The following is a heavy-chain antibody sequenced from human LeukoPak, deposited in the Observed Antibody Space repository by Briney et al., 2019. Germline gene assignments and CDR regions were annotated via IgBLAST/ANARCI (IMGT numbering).Heavy chain of an antibody. CDR1: GFTFSNAW. Sequence: RPGGSLRLSCAASGFTFSNAWMSWVRQAPGKGLEWVGRIKSKTDGGTTDYAAPVKGRFTLSRDDSKTTLYLQMNSLKTEDTAVYYCTTRVVLAANFYYYYMDVWGKGTTVTVSS. CDR3: TTRVVLAANFYYYYMDV. V-gene: IGHV3-15*01. CDR2: IKSKTDGGTT. J-gene: IGHJ6*03. D-gene: IGHD2-2*01.